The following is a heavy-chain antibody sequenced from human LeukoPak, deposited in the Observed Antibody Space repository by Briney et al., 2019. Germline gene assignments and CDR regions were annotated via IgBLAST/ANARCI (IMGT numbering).Heavy chain of an antibody. D-gene: IGHD6-19*01. V-gene: IGHV4-59*08. CDR3: ARRVSGWHAFDI. CDR2: IYYTGSTF. CDR1: GFTVSRNY. J-gene: IGHJ3*02. Sequence: PGGSLRLSCAASGFTVSRNYISWVRQAPGKGLEWVGYIYYTGSTFHYNPSLKSRVTISVDTSKNQFSLKLSSVTAADTAVYSCARRVSGWHAFDIWGQGTMVTVSS.